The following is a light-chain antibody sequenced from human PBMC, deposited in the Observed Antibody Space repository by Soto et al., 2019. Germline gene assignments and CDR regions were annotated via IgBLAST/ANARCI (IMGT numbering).Light chain of an antibody. CDR1: RRASLR. V-gene: IGLV3-21*02. Sequence: SYELTQPPSVSVAPGQTARMTCGGYRRASLRVHWYQQQPGQAPVLVVYDDSDRPSGIPERFSGSNSGNTATLTISRVEPGDEADYYCQVWDPGSDHRVLGGGTKLTVL. CDR3: QVWDPGSDHRV. J-gene: IGLJ3*02. CDR2: DDS.